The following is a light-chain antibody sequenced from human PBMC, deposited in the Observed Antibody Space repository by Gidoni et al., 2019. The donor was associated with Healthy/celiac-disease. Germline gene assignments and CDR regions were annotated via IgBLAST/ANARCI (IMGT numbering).Light chain of an antibody. CDR3: QAWDSSIVV. CDR2: QDS. CDR1: KLGDKY. Sequence: SYELTQPPSVSVSPGQTASITCSGDKLGDKYACWYQQKPGQSPVLVIYQDSKRTSGIPARFSGSNSGNTATLTISGTQAMDEADYYCQAWDSSIVVFGGGTKLTVL. J-gene: IGLJ2*01. V-gene: IGLV3-1*01.